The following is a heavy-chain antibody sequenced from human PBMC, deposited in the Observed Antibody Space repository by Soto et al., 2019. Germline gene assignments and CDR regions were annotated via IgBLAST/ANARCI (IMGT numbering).Heavy chain of an antibody. CDR3: AGHSSGVPGYYYGMDV. J-gene: IGHJ6*02. CDR1: GGTFSSYA. D-gene: IGHD3-22*01. Sequence: QVQLVQSGAEVKKPGSSVKVSCKASGGTFSSYAISWVRQAHGQGLEWMGGIIPIFDTADYAQKFQGRVTITADESTNTAYMELSSLRSDDTAVYYCAGHSSGVPGYYYGMDVWGQGTTVTVSS. V-gene: IGHV1-69*12. CDR2: IIPIFDTA.